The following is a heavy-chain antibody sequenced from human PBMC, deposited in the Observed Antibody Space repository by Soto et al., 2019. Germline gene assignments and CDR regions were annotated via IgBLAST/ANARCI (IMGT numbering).Heavy chain of an antibody. J-gene: IGHJ4*02. Sequence: ASVKVSCKASGYTFTSYYMHWVRQAPGQGLEWMGIINPSGGSTSYAQKFQGRVTMTRDTSTSSVYMELSSLRSEDTAVYYCARDALHYYDSSGFTPFFDYWGQGTLVTVS. D-gene: IGHD3-22*01. CDR1: GYTFTSYY. CDR3: ARDALHYYDSSGFTPFFDY. CDR2: INPSGGST. V-gene: IGHV1-46*01.